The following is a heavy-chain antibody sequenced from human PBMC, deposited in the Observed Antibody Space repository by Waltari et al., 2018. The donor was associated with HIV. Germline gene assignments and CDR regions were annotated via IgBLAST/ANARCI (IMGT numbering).Heavy chain of an antibody. CDR2: INHSGKT. D-gene: IGHD2-21*01. CDR1: GGSLKNFF. V-gene: IGHV4-34*02. J-gene: IGHJ3*02. Sequence: QVQLQQWGAGLVKPPETLSLNCAVYGGSLKNFFCSFLRQSPGKGFEWIGEINHSGKTDYNPSLKGRVSLSIDPSKKQFYLELTSMTVADTAIYYCARRRWRTTMVFVVKGGVFDIWGQGTEVTVSS. CDR3: ARRRWRTTMVFVVKGGVFDI.